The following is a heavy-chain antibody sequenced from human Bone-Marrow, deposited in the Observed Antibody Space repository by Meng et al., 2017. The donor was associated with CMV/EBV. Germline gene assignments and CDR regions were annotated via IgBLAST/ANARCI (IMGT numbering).Heavy chain of an antibody. Sequence: SETLSLTCAVYGGSFSGYYWSWIRQPPGKGLEWIGEINHSGSTNYNPPLKSRVTISVDTSKNQFSLKLSSVTAADTAVYYCARGRRGSIVVVPAAIGHNWFDLWGRGTLVTVSS. D-gene: IGHD2-2*02. CDR3: ARGRRGSIVVVPAAIGHNWFDL. V-gene: IGHV4-34*01. J-gene: IGHJ2*01. CDR2: INHSGST. CDR1: GGSFSGYY.